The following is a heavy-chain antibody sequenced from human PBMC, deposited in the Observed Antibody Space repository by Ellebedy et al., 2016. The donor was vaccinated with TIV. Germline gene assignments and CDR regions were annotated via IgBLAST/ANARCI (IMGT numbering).Heavy chain of an antibody. J-gene: IGHJ3*02. D-gene: IGHD2-2*01. Sequence: GESLKISXQGSGYSFTNFWIGWVRQMPGKGLQWMGIIYPADSDTRYSPSFQGQVTISADKSIRTAYLQWSSLRASDTAVYYCARAGYCGSTSCYRAEYSSVLNAFDIWGQGTMVTVSS. CDR3: ARAGYCGSTSCYRAEYSSVLNAFDI. V-gene: IGHV5-51*01. CDR1: GYSFTNFW. CDR2: IYPADSDT.